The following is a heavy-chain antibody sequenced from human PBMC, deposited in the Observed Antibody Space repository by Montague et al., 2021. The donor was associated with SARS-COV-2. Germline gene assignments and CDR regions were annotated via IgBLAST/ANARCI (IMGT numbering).Heavy chain of an antibody. D-gene: IGHD3-10*01. CDR1: GFTFGDYA. J-gene: IGHJ3*02. V-gene: IGHV3-9*01. CDR2: ISWNSGSR. CDR3: AKDYYFGAFDI. Sequence: SLRLSCAASGFTFGDYAKHWVRQTPGKGLEWVSGISWNSGSRGYADSVKGRFTIYRDNAKNSLYLQMNSLRTEDTAFYYCAKDYYFGAFDIWGQGTMVTVSS.